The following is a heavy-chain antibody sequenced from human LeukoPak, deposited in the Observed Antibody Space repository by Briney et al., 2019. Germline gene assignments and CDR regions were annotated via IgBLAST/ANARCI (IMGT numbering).Heavy chain of an antibody. D-gene: IGHD2-21*02. CDR3: ARGVVTAIRYYYYGMDV. J-gene: IGHJ6*02. CDR2: IIPIFGTA. V-gene: IGHV1-69*01. Sequence: GASVKVSCKASGGTFISYAISWVRQAPGQGLEWMGGIIPIFGTANYAQKFQGRVTITADESTSTAYMELSSLRSDDTAVYYCARGVVTAIRYYYYGMDVWGQGTTVTVSS. CDR1: GGTFISYA.